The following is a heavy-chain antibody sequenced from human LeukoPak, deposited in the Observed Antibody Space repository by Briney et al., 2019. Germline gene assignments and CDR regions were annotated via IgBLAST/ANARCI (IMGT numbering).Heavy chain of an antibody. CDR1: GGSISSYY. J-gene: IGHJ3*02. V-gene: IGHV4-59*01. Sequence: PSQTLSLTCTVSGGSISSYYWSWIRQPPGKGLEWIGYIYCSGSTNYNPSLKSRVTISVDTSRNQFSLKLSSVTAADTAVYYCARDRYRPYYYDSSGYGFDIWGQGTMVTVSS. CDR2: IYCSGST. D-gene: IGHD3-22*01. CDR3: ARDRYRPYYYDSSGYGFDI.